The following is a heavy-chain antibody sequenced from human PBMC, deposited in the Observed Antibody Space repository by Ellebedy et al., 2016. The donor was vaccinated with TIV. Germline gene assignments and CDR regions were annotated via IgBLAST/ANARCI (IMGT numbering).Heavy chain of an antibody. J-gene: IGHJ2*01. CDR2: INHSGST. V-gene: IGHV4-34*01. CDR1: GGSFSGYY. Sequence: SETLSLTXAVYGGSFSGYYWSWIRQPPGKGLEWIGEINHSGSTNYNPSLKSRVTISVDTSKNQFSLKLSSVTAADTAVYYCARSPRGYYDSRGWYFDLWGRGTLVTVSS. D-gene: IGHD3-22*01. CDR3: ARSPRGYYDSRGWYFDL.